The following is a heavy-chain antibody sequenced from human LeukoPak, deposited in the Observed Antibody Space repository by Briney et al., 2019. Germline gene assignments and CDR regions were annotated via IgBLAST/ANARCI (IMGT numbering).Heavy chain of an antibody. J-gene: IGHJ6*02. CDR3: VKGHDYYYYGMDV. V-gene: IGHV3-64D*06. CDR2: ISTNGGST. Sequence: GGSLRLSCSASGFTFSSYAMHWVRQAPGKGLDYVSAISTNGGSTYYADSVKGRFTISRDNSKNTLYLQMGSLRAEDTAVYYCVKGHDYYYYGMDVWGQGTTVTVSS. CDR1: GFTFSSYA.